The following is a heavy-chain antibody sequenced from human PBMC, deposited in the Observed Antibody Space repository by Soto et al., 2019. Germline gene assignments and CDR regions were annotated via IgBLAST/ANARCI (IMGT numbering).Heavy chain of an antibody. V-gene: IGHV3-30*18. CDR3: SKDVCSGGSCYFFLGHGLGYAY. Sequence: VAVISYDGSNKYYADSVKGRFTISRDNSKNTLYLQMNSLRAEDTAVYYCSKDVCSGGSCYFFLGHGLGYAYWGQGTLVTVSS. D-gene: IGHD2-15*01. J-gene: IGHJ4*02. CDR2: ISYDGSNK.